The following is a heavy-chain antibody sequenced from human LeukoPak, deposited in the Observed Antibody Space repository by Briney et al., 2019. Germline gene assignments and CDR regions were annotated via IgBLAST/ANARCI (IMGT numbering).Heavy chain of an antibody. J-gene: IGHJ1*01. CDR2: IKSDGST. D-gene: IGHD3-22*01. V-gene: IGHV3-74*01. CDR3: ARAPSEIGGYYPEYFRH. Sequence: GGSLRLSCAASGFTFSSYWMHWIRQAPGKGLVWVSRIKSDGSTNYADSVKGRFTISRDNAKNTVSLQMNSLRTEDTGVYYCARAPSEIGGYYPEYFRHWGQGTLVTVSS. CDR1: GFTFSSYW.